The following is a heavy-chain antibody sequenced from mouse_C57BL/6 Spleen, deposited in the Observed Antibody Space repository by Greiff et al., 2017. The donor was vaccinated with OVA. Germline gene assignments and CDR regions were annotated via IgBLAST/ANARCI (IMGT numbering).Heavy chain of an antibody. Sequence: EVQLVESGPGLVKPSQSLSLTCSVTGYSITSGYYWNWIRQFPGNKLEWMGYISYDGSNNYNPSLKNRISITRDTSKNQFFLKLNAVTTEDTATYYCARAASGSSYWYFDVWGTGTTVTVSS. CDR1: GYSITSGYY. CDR3: ARAASGSSYWYFDV. CDR2: ISYDGSN. D-gene: IGHD1-1*01. V-gene: IGHV3-6*01. J-gene: IGHJ1*03.